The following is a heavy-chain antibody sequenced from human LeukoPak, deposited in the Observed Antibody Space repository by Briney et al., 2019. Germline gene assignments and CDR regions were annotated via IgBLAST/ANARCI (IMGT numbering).Heavy chain of an antibody. V-gene: IGHV4-61*02. CDR3: ARLFQAQVGSYYGHGDY. CDR2: IYTSGST. Sequence: SQTLSLTCTVSGNSISSGGNYWSWIRQPAGKGLEWIGRIYTSGSTNYNPSLKSRVTISVDTSKNQFSLKLSSVTAADTAVYYCARLFQAQVGSYYGHGDYWGQGTLVTVSS. CDR1: GNSISSGGNY. D-gene: IGHD3-10*01. J-gene: IGHJ4*02.